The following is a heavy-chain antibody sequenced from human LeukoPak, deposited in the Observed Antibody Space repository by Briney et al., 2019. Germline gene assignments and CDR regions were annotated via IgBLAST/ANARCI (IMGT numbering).Heavy chain of an antibody. J-gene: IGHJ4*02. D-gene: IGHD1-26*01. CDR2: TTGGGDRT. Sequence: PGGSLRLSCAASGFTFRSYAMHWVRLAPGKGLEWVSATTGGGDRTYYVDSVKGRFTISRDNAKNSLYLQMNSLRAEDTAVYYCARVGPGELPFDYWGQGTLVTVSS. CDR1: GFTFRSYA. V-gene: IGHV3-21*01. CDR3: ARVGPGELPFDY.